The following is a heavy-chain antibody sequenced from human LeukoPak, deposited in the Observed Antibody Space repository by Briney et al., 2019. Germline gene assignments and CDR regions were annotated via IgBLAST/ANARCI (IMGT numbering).Heavy chain of an antibody. CDR2: IKQDGSEK. CDR1: GFTFSSYW. CDR3: AKEWGYCSGGSCPFDY. J-gene: IGHJ4*02. V-gene: IGHV3-7*03. D-gene: IGHD2-15*01. Sequence: GGSLRLSCAASGFTFSSYWMSWVRQAPGKGLEWVANIKQDGSEKYYVDSVKGRFTISRDNSKNTLYLQMNSLRAEDTAVYYCAKEWGYCSGGSCPFDYWGQGTLVTVSS.